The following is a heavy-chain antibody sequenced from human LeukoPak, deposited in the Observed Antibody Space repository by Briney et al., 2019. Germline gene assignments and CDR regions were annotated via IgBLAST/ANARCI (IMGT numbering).Heavy chain of an antibody. CDR1: GASISSYY. V-gene: IGHV4-59*01. Sequence: SETLSLTCTVSGASISSYYWGWIRQSPGKGLERIGFLYNGGSAKYSPSLNSRVTISRDTSKNQFSLMLTSVTAADTATYYCARDHGYSFDYWGQGVLVTVSS. D-gene: IGHD5-12*01. J-gene: IGHJ4*02. CDR3: ARDHGYSFDY. CDR2: LYNGGSA.